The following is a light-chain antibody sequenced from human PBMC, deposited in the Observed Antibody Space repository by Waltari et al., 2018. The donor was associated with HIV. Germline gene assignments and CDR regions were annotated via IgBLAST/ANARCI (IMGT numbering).Light chain of an antibody. CDR2: DNN. CDR1: RSNIGPNP. V-gene: IGLV1-44*01. Sequence: QAVLTQPPSASGAPGHRVLISCSGSRSNIGPNPIIWYQPLPGTAPRLLIGDNNQRPSGVPDRFSGSQSGTSGFLAISGLQSEDEADYYCATWDDTPNGWVFGAGTKLTVL. CDR3: ATWDDTPNGWV. J-gene: IGLJ3*02.